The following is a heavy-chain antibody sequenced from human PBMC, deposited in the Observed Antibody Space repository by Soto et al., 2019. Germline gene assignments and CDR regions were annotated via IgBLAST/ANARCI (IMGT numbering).Heavy chain of an antibody. D-gene: IGHD3-16*01. V-gene: IGHV3-21*04. Sequence: GGSLRLSCAASGFTFSSYSMNWVRQAPGKGLEWVSSISSSSSYIYYADSVEGRFTISRDNAKNSLYLQMNSLRAEDTALYYCAKVWGAVDAFDIWGQGTMVTVSS. CDR1: GFTFSSYS. CDR2: ISSSSSYI. CDR3: AKVWGAVDAFDI. J-gene: IGHJ3*02.